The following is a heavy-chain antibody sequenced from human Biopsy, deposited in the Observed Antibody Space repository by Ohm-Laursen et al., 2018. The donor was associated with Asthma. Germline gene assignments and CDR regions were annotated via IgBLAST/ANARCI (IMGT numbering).Heavy chain of an antibody. D-gene: IGHD6-6*01. CDR1: GDAMSTSGSY. CDR2: FYYCGRT. J-gene: IGHJ2*01. CDR3: ARAVSSSSYWYFDL. Sequence: SETLSLTCIVSGDAMSTSGSYWGWIRQSPGKGLEWIGGFYYCGRTYYNPSLESRVTISADTSKNHFSLKVTSVTAADTAVYYCARAVSSSSYWYFDLWGRGDLVTVSS. V-gene: IGHV4-39*02.